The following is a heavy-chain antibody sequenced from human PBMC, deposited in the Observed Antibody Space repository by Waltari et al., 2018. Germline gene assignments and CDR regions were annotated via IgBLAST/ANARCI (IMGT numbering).Heavy chain of an antibody. D-gene: IGHD3-10*01. J-gene: IGHJ4*02. CDR3: VIGGAKEALGDFL. CDR2: IWYDGSNK. Sequence: QVQLVESGGGVVQPGRSLRLSCAAFGFTFSNSGMDWVRQAPGKGLEWVALIWYDGSNKHYADSVKGRFTISRDNSKNTLYLEMNSLRAEDTAVYYCVIGGAKEALGDFLWGQGTLVTVSS. CDR1: GFTFSNSG. V-gene: IGHV3-33*01.